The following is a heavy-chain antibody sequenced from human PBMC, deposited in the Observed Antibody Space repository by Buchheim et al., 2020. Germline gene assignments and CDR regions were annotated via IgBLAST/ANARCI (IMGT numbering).Heavy chain of an antibody. CDR1: GFTFSNYW. V-gene: IGHV3-7*03. J-gene: IGHJ4*02. D-gene: IGHD6-19*01. CDR3: AKDSELIAVAAFDY. Sequence: EVQLVESGGGLAQPGGSLRLSCAASGFTFSNYWMSWVRQAPGKGLEWVANIKEDGTEVHFVDSVKGRFFISRDNARNSLYLQMNRLRAEDTAVYYCAKDSELIAVAAFDYWGQGTL. CDR2: IKEDGTEV.